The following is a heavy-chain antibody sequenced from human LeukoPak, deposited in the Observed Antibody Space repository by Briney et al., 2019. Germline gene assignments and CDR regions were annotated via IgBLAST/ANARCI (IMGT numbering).Heavy chain of an antibody. J-gene: IGHJ3*02. CDR3: ASSYCSGGSCYSSAFDI. D-gene: IGHD2-15*01. CDR1: GGTFSSYA. V-gene: IGHV1-69*06. CDR2: IIPIFGPA. Sequence: GASVKVSCKASGGTFSSYAISWVRQAPGQGLEWMGGIIPIFGPANYAQKFQGRVTITADKSTSTAYMELSSLRSEDTAVYYCASSYCSGGSCYSSAFDIWGQGTMVTVSS.